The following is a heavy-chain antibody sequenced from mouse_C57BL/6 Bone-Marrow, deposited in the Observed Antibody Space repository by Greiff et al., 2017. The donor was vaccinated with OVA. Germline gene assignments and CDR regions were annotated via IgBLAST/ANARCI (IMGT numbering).Heavy chain of an antibody. J-gene: IGHJ3*01. CDR1: GYTFTDYY. Sequence: VQRVESGAELVRPGASVKLSCKASGYTFTDYYINWVKQRPGQGLEWIARIYPGSGNTYYNEKFKGKATLTAEKSSSTAYMQLSSLTSEDSAVYFCARTIYYDYAWFAYWGQGTLVTVSA. CDR3: ARTIYYDYAWFAY. D-gene: IGHD2-4*01. CDR2: IYPGSGNT. V-gene: IGHV1-76*01.